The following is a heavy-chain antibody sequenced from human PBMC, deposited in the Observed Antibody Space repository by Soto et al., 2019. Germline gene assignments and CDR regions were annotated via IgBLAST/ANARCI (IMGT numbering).Heavy chain of an antibody. CDR3: AKDRTFTSGGVISH. CDR2: IRGSGGST. D-gene: IGHD3-16*02. Sequence: EVQLLESGGGLVQPGGSLRLSCAASGFTFSSYAMRWVRQAPGKGLEWVSAIRGSGGSTSYAASVKGRFTISRDNSKNTLNLQMNSLRAEDTAVYYGAKDRTFTSGGVISHGGQGTLVTVSS. CDR1: GFTFSSYA. J-gene: IGHJ4*02. V-gene: IGHV3-23*01.